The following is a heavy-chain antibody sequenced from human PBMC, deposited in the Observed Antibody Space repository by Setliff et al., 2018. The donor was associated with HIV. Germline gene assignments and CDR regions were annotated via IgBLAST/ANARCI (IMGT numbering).Heavy chain of an antibody. D-gene: IGHD3-10*01. CDR2: MNPNSGGA. Sequence: ASVKVSCKASGYPFSAYYIKWVRQAPGQGLEWRGWMNPNSGGANSARMFQGKINMTRDSSINTASLALSNLTYDDSAIYSWSRKRRDYYGSGSYFGFYFYYHMDVWGQGTTVTVSS. V-gene: IGHV1-2*02. CDR3: SRKRRDYYGSGSYFGFYFYYHMDV. CDR1: GYPFSAYY. J-gene: IGHJ6*03.